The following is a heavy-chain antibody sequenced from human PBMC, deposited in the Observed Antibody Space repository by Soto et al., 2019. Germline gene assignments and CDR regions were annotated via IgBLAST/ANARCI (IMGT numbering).Heavy chain of an antibody. CDR1: GGSISSSSYY. CDR2: IYYSGST. CDR3: ACIFSGGYGYGFYYYGMDV. V-gene: IGHV4-39*01. D-gene: IGHD5-18*01. Sequence: SETLSLTCTVSGGSISSSSYYWGWIRQPPGKGLEWIGSIYYSGSTYYNPSLKSRVTISVDTSKNQFSLKLSSVTAADTTVYYCACIFSGGYGYGFYYYGMDVWGQGTTVT. J-gene: IGHJ6*02.